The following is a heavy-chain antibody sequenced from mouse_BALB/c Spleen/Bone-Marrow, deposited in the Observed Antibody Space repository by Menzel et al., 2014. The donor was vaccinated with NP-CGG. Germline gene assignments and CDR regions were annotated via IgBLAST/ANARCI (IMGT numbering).Heavy chain of an antibody. Sequence: VQLQQSGAELVRPVTSVKLSCKASGYTFTSYWMNWVKQRPEQGLEWIGRIDPHGSETHYNQKFKDKAILTVDKSSSTAYMQLSSLTSEDSAVYYCARRALDAMDYWGQGTSVTVSS. V-gene: IGHV1-52*01. J-gene: IGHJ4*01. CDR2: IDPHGSET. D-gene: IGHD2-10*02. CDR1: GYTFTSYW. CDR3: ARRALDAMDY.